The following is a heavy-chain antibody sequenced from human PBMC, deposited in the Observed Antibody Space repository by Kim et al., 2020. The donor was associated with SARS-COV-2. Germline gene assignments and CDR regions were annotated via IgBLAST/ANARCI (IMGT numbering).Heavy chain of an antibody. Sequence: SVKVSCKASGGTFSSYAISWVRQAPGQGLEWMGGIIPIFCTANYAQKFQGRVTITADESTSTAYMELSSLKSEDTAVYYCARIYDSPVPAPNVRAFDIWGQGTMVTVSS. D-gene: IGHD3-22*01. CDR3: ARIYDSPVPAPNVRAFDI. J-gene: IGHJ3*02. V-gene: IGHV1-69*13. CDR1: GGTFSSYA. CDR2: IIPIFCTA.